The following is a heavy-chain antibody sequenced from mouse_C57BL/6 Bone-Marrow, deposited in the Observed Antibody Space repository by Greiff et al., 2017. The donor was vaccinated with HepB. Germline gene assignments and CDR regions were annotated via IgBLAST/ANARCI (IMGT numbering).Heavy chain of an antibody. J-gene: IGHJ4*01. Sequence: VQLQQSGAELVRPGTSVKVSCKASGYAFTNYLIEWVKQRPGQGLEWIGVINPGSGGTNYNEKFKGKATLTADKSSSTAYMQLSSLTSEDSAVYFCARSSMVTTPYYAMDYWGQGTSVTVSS. V-gene: IGHV1-54*01. D-gene: IGHD2-2*01. CDR2: INPGSGGT. CDR1: GYAFTNYL. CDR3: ARSSMVTTPYYAMDY.